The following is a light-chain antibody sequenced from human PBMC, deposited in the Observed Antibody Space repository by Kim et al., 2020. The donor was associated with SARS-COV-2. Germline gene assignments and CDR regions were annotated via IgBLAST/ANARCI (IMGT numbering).Light chain of an antibody. Sequence: ASIGDRVTITCRASQKIDTWLAWYQQKPGKAPKLLIYLASTLENGVPPRFSGSGSGAEFTLTINSLQPDDFATYYCQHYSRFPYTFGQGTKVDIK. CDR1: QKIDTW. CDR3: QHYSRFPYT. V-gene: IGKV1-5*03. CDR2: LAS. J-gene: IGKJ2*01.